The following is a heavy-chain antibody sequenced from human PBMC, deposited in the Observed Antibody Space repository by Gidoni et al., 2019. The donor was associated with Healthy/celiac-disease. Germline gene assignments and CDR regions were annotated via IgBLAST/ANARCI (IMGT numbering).Heavy chain of an antibody. Sequence: EVPLVQPGAEVKTPGESLKISCMGSGYSFTSYWIGWVRQMPGKGLEWLGIIYPGDSDTRYSPSFQGQVTISADKSISTAYLQWSSLKASDTAMYYCARLPPLWGDAFDIWGQGTMVTVSS. D-gene: IGHD3-10*01. V-gene: IGHV5-51*01. CDR1: GYSFTSYW. CDR3: ARLPPLWGDAFDI. CDR2: IYPGDSDT. J-gene: IGHJ3*02.